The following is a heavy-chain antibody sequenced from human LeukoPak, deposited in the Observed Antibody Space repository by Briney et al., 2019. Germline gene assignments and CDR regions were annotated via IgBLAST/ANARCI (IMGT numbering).Heavy chain of an antibody. CDR1: GGSISSGGYY. D-gene: IGHD3-10*01. CDR3: AREPIYYRAFDI. CDR2: IYHSGST. V-gene: IGHV4-30-2*01. J-gene: IGHJ3*02. Sequence: SQTLSLTCTVSGGSISSGGYYWSWIRQPPGKGLEWIGYIYHSGSTYYNPSLKSRVTISVDRSKNQFSLKLSSVTAADTAVYYCAREPIYYRAFDIWGQGTMVTVSS.